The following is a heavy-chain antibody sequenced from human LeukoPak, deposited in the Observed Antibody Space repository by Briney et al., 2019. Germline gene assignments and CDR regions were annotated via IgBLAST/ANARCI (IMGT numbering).Heavy chain of an antibody. D-gene: IGHD1-26*01. Sequence: GGSLRLFCAASGFTFSSYAMHWVRQAPGKGLEWVAVISYDGSNKYYADSVKGRFTIFRDNSKNTLYLQMNSLRAEDTAVYYCARDPLRTNWELHYYYYGMDVWGQGTTVTVSS. CDR3: ARDPLRTNWELHYYYYGMDV. V-gene: IGHV3-30*04. J-gene: IGHJ6*02. CDR2: ISYDGSNK. CDR1: GFTFSSYA.